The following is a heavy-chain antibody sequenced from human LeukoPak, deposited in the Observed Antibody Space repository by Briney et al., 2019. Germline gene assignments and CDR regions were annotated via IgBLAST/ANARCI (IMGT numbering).Heavy chain of an antibody. CDR1: GGSISSYY. J-gene: IGHJ6*03. CDR3: ARFGDYYYYYMDV. Sequence: SETLSLTCTVSGGSISSYYWSWIRQPPGKGLEWIGYIYYSGSTNYNPSLKSRVTISVDTPKNQFSLKLSSVTAADTAVYYCARFGDYYYYYMDVWGKGTMVTVSS. V-gene: IGHV4-59*01. CDR2: IYYSGST. D-gene: IGHD3-10*01.